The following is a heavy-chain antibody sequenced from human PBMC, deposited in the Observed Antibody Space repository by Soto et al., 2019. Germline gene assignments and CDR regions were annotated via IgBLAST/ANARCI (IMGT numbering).Heavy chain of an antibody. CDR1: GFTVSSNY. CDR3: GRDLSSWQYYYYYYMDV. Sequence: GGSLRLSCAASGFTVSSNYMSWVRQAPGKGLEWVSVIYSGGSTYYADSVKGRFTISRDNSKNTLYLQMNSLRAEDTAVYYCGRDLSSWQYYYYYYMDVWGKGTTVTVSS. D-gene: IGHD6-13*01. V-gene: IGHV3-66*01. CDR2: IYSGGST. J-gene: IGHJ6*03.